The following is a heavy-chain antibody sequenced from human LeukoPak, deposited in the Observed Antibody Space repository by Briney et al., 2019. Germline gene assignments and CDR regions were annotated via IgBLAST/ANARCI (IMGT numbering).Heavy chain of an antibody. CDR2: IDPSDSYT. Sequence: GESLRISCKGFGYSFTGYWISWVRQMPGKGLEWMGRIDPSDSYTNYSPSFQGHVTISADKSISTAYLQWSSLKASDTAMYYCATTYLGVRGVIPRDYWGQGTRVTVSA. V-gene: IGHV5-10-1*01. D-gene: IGHD3-10*01. CDR1: GYSFTGYW. J-gene: IGHJ4*02. CDR3: ATTYLGVRGVIPRDY.